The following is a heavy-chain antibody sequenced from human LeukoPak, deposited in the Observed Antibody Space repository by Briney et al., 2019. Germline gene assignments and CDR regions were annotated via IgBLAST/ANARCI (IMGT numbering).Heavy chain of an antibody. Sequence: ASVKVSCKASGYTFTSYDINWVRQATGQGLEWMGWMNPNSGNTGYVQKFQGRVTMTRNTSISTAYMELSSLRSEDTAVYYCARGWDSSGWYGFHWFDPWGQGTLVTVSS. CDR1: GYTFTSYD. V-gene: IGHV1-8*01. J-gene: IGHJ5*02. CDR2: MNPNSGNT. D-gene: IGHD6-19*01. CDR3: ARGWDSSGWYGFHWFDP.